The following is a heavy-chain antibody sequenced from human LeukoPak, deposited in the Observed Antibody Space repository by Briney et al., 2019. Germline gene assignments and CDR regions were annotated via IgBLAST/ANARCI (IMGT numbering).Heavy chain of an antibody. V-gene: IGHV3-74*01. CDR2: INSDGSST. CDR1: GFNFSSYW. Sequence: GGSLRLSCAASGFNFSSYWMNWVRQAPGKGLVWVSRINSDGSSTSYADSVKGRFTISRDNAKNTLYLQMNSLRAEDTAVYYCARSGGVLRFLEWLLEYWGQGTLVTVSS. J-gene: IGHJ4*02. CDR3: ARSGGVLRFLEWLLEY. D-gene: IGHD3-3*01.